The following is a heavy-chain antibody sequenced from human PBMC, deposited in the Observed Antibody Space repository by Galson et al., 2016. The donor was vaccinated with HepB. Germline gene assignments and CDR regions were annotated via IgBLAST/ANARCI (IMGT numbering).Heavy chain of an antibody. D-gene: IGHD5-18*01. Sequence: LSLTCTVSGGSDSSGSYYWSWVRQPPGKALEWIGYILYSGNTNYNPSLWSRVTISLDTSRNQFSLNLRSVTAADTAVYYCASPIHLWALEYWGQGTLVTVSS. CDR2: ILYSGNT. CDR3: ASPIHLWALEY. CDR1: GGSDSSGSYY. V-gene: IGHV4-61*01. J-gene: IGHJ4*02.